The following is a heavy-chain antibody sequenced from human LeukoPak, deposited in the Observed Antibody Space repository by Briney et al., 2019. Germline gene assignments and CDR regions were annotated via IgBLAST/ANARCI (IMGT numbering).Heavy chain of an antibody. V-gene: IGHV4-34*01. CDR2: ISYSGTT. D-gene: IGHD3-10*01. CDR1: GGSFSGYY. Sequence: PSETLSLTCAVYGGSFSGYYWSWIRQSPGKGLEWIGSISYSGTTYYNPSLRSRVTISVDTSMNHFSLKLTSVTAADTAVYYCAANSADYNTLGSSYKVWGQGTLVTVSS. J-gene: IGHJ4*02. CDR3: AANSADYNTLGSSYKV.